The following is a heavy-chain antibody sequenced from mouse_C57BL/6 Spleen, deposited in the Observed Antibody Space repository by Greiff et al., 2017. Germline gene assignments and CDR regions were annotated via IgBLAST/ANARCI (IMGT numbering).Heavy chain of an antibody. CDR1: GYTFTSYW. D-gene: IGHD2-4*01. J-gene: IGHJ3*01. Sequence: VQLQQPGAELVRPGTSVKLSCKASGYTFTSYWMHWVKQRPGQGLEWIGVIDPSDSYTNYNQKFKGKATLTVDTSSSTAYMQLSSLTSEDSAVYYCAREGGYDYGGVAYWGQGTLVTVSA. CDR3: AREGGYDYGGVAY. V-gene: IGHV1-59*01. CDR2: IDPSDSYT.